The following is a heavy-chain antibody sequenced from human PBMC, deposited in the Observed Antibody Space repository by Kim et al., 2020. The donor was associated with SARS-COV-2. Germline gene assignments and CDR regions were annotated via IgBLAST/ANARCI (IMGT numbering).Heavy chain of an antibody. D-gene: IGHD6-13*01. CDR3: ARDKEQQLVHFDY. Sequence: YAAAVKGRFTISRDNAKNSLYLQMNSLRAEDTAVYYRARDKEQQLVHFDYWGQGTLVTVSS. J-gene: IGHJ4*02. V-gene: IGHV3-11*04.